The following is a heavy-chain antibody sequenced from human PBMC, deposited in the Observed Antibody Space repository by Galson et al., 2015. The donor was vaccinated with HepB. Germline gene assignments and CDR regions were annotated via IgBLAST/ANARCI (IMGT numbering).Heavy chain of an antibody. CDR3: ARVWPSSLADY. Sequence: SVKVSCKASGYTFTNYDISWVRQAPGQGLEWMGWISGHNGNTNYAEQFQGRVTMTTDTSTATAYMELRSLRSDDTAVYYCARVWPSSLADYWGQGTLVTVSS. J-gene: IGHJ4*02. CDR1: GYTFTNYD. D-gene: IGHD3-16*02. V-gene: IGHV1-18*01. CDR2: ISGHNGNT.